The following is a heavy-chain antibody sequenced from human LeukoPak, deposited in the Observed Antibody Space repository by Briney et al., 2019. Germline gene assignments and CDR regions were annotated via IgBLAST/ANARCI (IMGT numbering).Heavy chain of an antibody. CDR3: ARGGSYSYLRTRLMVDY. J-gene: IGHJ4*02. Sequence: GASVKVSCKASGYTFTGYYMHWVRQAPGQGLEWMGWINPNSGGTNYAQKFQGRVTMTRDTSISTAYMELSRLRSDDTAVYYCARGGSYSYLRTRLMVDYWGQGTLVTVSS. CDR1: GYTFTGYY. CDR2: INPNSGGT. D-gene: IGHD1-26*01. V-gene: IGHV1-2*02.